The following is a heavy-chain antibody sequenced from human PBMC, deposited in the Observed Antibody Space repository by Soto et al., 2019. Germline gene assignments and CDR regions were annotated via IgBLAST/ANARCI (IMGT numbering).Heavy chain of an antibody. CDR1: GYTLTELS. CDR3: ATDPTISRHNWFDP. V-gene: IGHV1-24*01. CDR2: FDPEDGET. J-gene: IGHJ5*02. Sequence: ASVKVSCKVSGYTLTELSMHWVRQAPGKGLEWMGGFDPEDGETIYAQKFQGRVTMTEDTSTDTAYMELSSLRSEDTAVYYCATDPTISRHNWFDPWGQGTLVTVSS. D-gene: IGHD3-9*01.